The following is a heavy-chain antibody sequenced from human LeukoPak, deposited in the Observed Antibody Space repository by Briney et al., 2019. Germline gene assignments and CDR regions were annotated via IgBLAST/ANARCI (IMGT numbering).Heavy chain of an antibody. Sequence: GGSLRLSCAASGFTFNSYGMHWVRQAPGKGLEWVAFIRYDGTNTYYADSVKGRFTISRDNSKNTLYLQMNSLRAEDTATYYCAKKPTPRIVGEHYYFDYWGQGTLVTVSS. J-gene: IGHJ4*02. CDR3: AKKPTPRIVGEHYYFDY. D-gene: IGHD1-26*01. V-gene: IGHV3-30*02. CDR2: IRYDGTNT. CDR1: GFTFNSYG.